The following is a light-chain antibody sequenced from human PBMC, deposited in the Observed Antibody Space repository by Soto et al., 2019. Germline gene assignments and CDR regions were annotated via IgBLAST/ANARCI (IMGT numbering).Light chain of an antibody. Sequence: EIVLTPSPATMCLSLGARGTLYCRASQSVIYYLSWYQQKPGQAPRPLNYGSSNRAAGIPDMFSGSGSGTDITLTISILQPDDVAFYYCQQNGSSGTFGQGTRVEIK. CDR2: GSS. CDR1: QSVIYY. CDR3: QQNGSSGT. V-gene: IGKV3-20*01. J-gene: IGKJ5*01.